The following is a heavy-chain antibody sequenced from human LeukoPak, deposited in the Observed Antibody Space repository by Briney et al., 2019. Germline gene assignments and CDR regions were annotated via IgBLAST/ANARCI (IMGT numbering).Heavy chain of an antibody. CDR1: GYTFTSYG. J-gene: IGHJ4*02. D-gene: IGHD3-10*01. Sequence: ASVKVSCKASGYTFTSYGISWVRQAPGQGLEWMGWISAYNGNTNYAQKLQGRVTMTTDTSTSTAYMELRSLRSDDTAVYYCARDEAMWFGELLPYFDYWGQGTLVTVSS. CDR2: ISAYNGNT. CDR3: ARDEAMWFGELLPYFDY. V-gene: IGHV1-18*01.